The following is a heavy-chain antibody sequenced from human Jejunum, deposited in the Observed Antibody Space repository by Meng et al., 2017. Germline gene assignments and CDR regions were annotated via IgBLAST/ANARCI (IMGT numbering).Heavy chain of an antibody. D-gene: IGHD3-10*01. Sequence: SESLSLTCAVSGYSISSAHYWGWIRQPPGKGLEWIANFYHSGRTYYNPSLKSRVTISLDTSKNHFPLGLTSVTAADTAVYYCARGTGSYGSGMDVWGQGTTVTVSS. V-gene: IGHV4-38-2*01. CDR2: FYHSGRT. CDR3: ARGTGSYGSGMDV. CDR1: GYSISSAHY. J-gene: IGHJ6*02.